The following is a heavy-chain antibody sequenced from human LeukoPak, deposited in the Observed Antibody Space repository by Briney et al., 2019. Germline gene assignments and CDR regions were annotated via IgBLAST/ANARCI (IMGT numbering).Heavy chain of an antibody. CDR2: IWYDGNDQ. CDR3: ARDRGTPMTIMRYLYV. J-gene: IGHJ2*01. Sequence: PGRSLRLSCAASGFTFSTYGMHWVRQTPGKGLEWVALIWYDGNDQHYADSVKGRFTISRDNSKNTLYLQMNSLRDDDTALYYCARDRGTPMTIMRYLYVWGGGTLVTVSS. D-gene: IGHD4-17*01. V-gene: IGHV3-33*01. CDR1: GFTFSTYG.